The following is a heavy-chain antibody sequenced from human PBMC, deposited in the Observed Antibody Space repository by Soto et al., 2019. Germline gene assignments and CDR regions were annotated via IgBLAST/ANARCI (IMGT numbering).Heavy chain of an antibody. CDR1: GASIYNGGYF. CDR2: IHHSGSP. J-gene: IGHJ4*02. Sequence: QVQLQESGPGLVRPSQTLSLTCSVSGASIYNGGYFWSWIRPSPGKGLEWIGHIHHSGSPYNNPSRKRRVTISADTSMNQFSLALPSVTAADTAMYYCARGSTTQKVYSWGQGILVTVSS. V-gene: IGHV4-30-4*01. CDR3: ARGSTTQKVYS.